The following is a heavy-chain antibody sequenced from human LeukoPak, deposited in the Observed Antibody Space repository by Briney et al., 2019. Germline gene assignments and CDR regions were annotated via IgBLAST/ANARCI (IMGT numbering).Heavy chain of an antibody. D-gene: IGHD3-10*01. Sequence: ASVKVSCKASGYTFTGYYMHWVRQAPGQGLEWMGWINPNSGGTNYAQKFQGRVTMTRDTSISTAYMELSRLRSDDTAVYHRARDPINYGSGSDYDYWGQGTLVTVSS. CDR1: GYTFTGYY. J-gene: IGHJ4*02. V-gene: IGHV1-2*02. CDR2: INPNSGGT. CDR3: ARDPINYGSGSDYDY.